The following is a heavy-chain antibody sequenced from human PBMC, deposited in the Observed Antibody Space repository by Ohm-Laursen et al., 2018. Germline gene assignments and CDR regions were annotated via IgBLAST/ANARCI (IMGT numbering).Heavy chain of an antibody. CDR1: GDSISSSSYY. V-gene: IGHV4-39*01. CDR3: ARNNSGWYFDY. J-gene: IGHJ4*02. D-gene: IGHD6-19*01. CDR2: IYYSGST. Sequence: SDTLSLTCPVSGDSISSSSYYWGWIRQPPGKGLVWIGSIYYSGSTHYNPSLKSRVTISVDTSKNQFSLKLSSVTAADTAVYYCARNNSGWYFDYWGQGTLVTVAS.